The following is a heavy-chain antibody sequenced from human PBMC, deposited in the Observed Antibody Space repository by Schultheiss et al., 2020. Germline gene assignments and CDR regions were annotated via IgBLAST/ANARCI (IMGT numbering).Heavy chain of an antibody. CDR1: GFTFSSYW. V-gene: IGHV3-23*01. Sequence: GGSLRLSCAASGFTFSSYWMHWVRQAPGKGLEWVSIISGSGGSTYYADSVKGRFTIPRDNSKNTLYLQMNSLRAEDTAVYYCAKVRPSSGWSLGYWGQGTLGTVSS. CDR2: ISGSGGST. D-gene: IGHD6-19*01. CDR3: AKVRPSSGWSLGY. J-gene: IGHJ4*02.